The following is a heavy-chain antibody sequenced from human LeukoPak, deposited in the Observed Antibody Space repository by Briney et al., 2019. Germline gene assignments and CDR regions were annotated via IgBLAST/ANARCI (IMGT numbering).Heavy chain of an antibody. CDR1: GFTFSSYS. D-gene: IGHD4-17*01. Sequence: GGCLRLSCAASGFTFSSYSMNWVRQAPGKGLEWVSSISSSSYIYYADSVKGRFTISRDNAKNSLYLQMNSLRAEDTAVYYCAREGGVTYYGDPWYFDYWGQGTLVTVSS. V-gene: IGHV3-21*01. CDR2: ISSSSYI. CDR3: AREGGVTYYGDPWYFDY. J-gene: IGHJ4*02.